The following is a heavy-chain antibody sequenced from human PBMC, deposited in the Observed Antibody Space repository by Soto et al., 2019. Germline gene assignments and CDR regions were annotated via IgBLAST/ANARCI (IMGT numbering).Heavy chain of an antibody. J-gene: IGHJ6*02. CDR1: GFTFSSYS. CDR3: ARDPAGIAPAANGYYYGMDV. CDR2: ISSSSSYI. Sequence: EVQLVESGGGLVKPGGSLRLSCAASGFTFSSYSMNWVRQAPGKGLEWVSSISSSSSYIYYADSVKGRFTISRDNAKNSLYLQMNSLRAEDTAVYYCARDPAGIAPAANGYYYGMDVWGQGTTVTVSS. D-gene: IGHD2-2*01. V-gene: IGHV3-21*01.